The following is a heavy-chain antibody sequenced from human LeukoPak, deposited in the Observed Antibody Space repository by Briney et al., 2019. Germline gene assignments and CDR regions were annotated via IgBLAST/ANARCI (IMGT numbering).Heavy chain of an antibody. CDR1: GYTFTGYY. J-gene: IGHJ5*02. CDR2: INPNSGGT. Sequence: ASVKVSCKASGYTFTGYYMHWVRQAPGQGLEWMGWINPNSGGTNYAQKFQGRVTMTRDTSISTAYMELSRLRSDDTAVYYCARSGSSWNNWFDPWGQGTLVTVSS. V-gene: IGHV1-2*02. D-gene: IGHD6-13*01. CDR3: ARSGSSWNNWFDP.